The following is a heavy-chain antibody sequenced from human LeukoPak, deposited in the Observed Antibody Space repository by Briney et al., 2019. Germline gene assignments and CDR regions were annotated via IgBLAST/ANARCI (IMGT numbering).Heavy chain of an antibody. CDR2: ISNGGLTT. V-gene: IGHV3-23*01. J-gene: IGHJ4*02. CDR1: TFTFSSYA. D-gene: IGHD2-2*03. Sequence: GGSLRLSCAASTFTFSSYAMSWVRQAPGKGLEWVSGISNGGLTTYYADSVKGRFTISRDNFKNTLYLQMNSLRPEDTAVYYCAKEPPNGYCTTTSCYFDYWGQGTQVTVSS. CDR3: AKEPPNGYCTTTSCYFDY.